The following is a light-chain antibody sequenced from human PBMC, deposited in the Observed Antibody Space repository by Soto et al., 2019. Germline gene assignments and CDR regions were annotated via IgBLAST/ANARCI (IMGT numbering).Light chain of an antibody. CDR3: QQYDKWPIT. V-gene: IGKV3-20*01. Sequence: EIVLTQSPGTLSLSPGEGATLACRASQSIPTTYFAWYQQRPGQAPRLLIYGISTRATGIPDRLSGSGSGTEFTLTITNLQSQDFAVYYCQQYDKWPITFGQGTRLEIK. CDR1: QSIPTTY. CDR2: GIS. J-gene: IGKJ5*01.